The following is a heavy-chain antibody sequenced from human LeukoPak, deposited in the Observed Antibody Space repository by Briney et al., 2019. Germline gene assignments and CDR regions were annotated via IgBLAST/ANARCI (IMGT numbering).Heavy chain of an antibody. J-gene: IGHJ3*02. Sequence: GGSLRLSCAASGFIFSSYWIHWVRQAPGKGLEWVSAISGSGGSTYYADSVKGRFTISRDNSKNTLYLQMNSLRAEDTAVYYCAKYGDLDAFDIWGQGTMVTVSS. CDR1: GFIFSSYW. D-gene: IGHD4-17*01. V-gene: IGHV3-23*01. CDR2: ISGSGGST. CDR3: AKYGDLDAFDI.